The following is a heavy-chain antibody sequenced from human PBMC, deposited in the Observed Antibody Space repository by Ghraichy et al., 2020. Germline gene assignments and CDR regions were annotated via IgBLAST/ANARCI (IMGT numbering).Heavy chain of an antibody. V-gene: IGHV1-46*01. J-gene: IGHJ6*02. Sequence: ASVKVSRKASGYTFTSYYMHWVRQAPGQGLEWMGIINPSGGSTSYAQKFQGRVTMTRDTSTSTVYMELSSLRSEDTAVYYCARDRAVAGTCYGMDVWGQGTTVTVSS. CDR3: ARDRAVAGTCYGMDV. D-gene: IGHD6-19*01. CDR1: GYTFTSYY. CDR2: INPSGGST.